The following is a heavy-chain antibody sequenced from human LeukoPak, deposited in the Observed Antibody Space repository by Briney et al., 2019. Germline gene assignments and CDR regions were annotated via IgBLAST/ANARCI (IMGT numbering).Heavy chain of an antibody. J-gene: IGHJ4*02. CDR2: IYYSGST. CDR1: GGSISSSSYY. CDR3: ARGSAFSGWYDY. Sequence: SETLSLTCTISGGSISSSSYYWGWIRQPPGKGLEWIGSIYYSGSTYYNPSLKSRVTISVDTSKNQFSLKLSSVTAADTAVYYCARGSAFSGWYDYWGQGTLVTVSS. D-gene: IGHD6-19*01. V-gene: IGHV4-39*07.